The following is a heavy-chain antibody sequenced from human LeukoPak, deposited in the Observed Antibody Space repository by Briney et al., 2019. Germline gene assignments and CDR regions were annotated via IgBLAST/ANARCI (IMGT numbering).Heavy chain of an antibody. CDR2: IYYSGST. D-gene: IGHD5-18*01. V-gene: IGHV4-59*01. Sequence: LETLSLTCTVSGGSISSGYWNWIRQPPGKGLEWIGYIYYSGSTKYNPSLKSRVTVSGDTSKNQFSLKLSSVTAADTAVYYCARGSDTAMVLSWFDPWGQGTLVTVSS. J-gene: IGHJ5*02. CDR1: GGSISSGY. CDR3: ARGSDTAMVLSWFDP.